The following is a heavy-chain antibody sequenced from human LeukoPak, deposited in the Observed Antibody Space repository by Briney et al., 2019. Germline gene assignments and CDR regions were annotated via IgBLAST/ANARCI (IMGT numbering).Heavy chain of an antibody. CDR1: GGTFSSYA. Sequence: GSSVKVSCKASGGTFSSYAISWVRQAPGQGLEWMGRIIPILGIANYAQKFQGRVTITADKSTSTAYMELSSLRSEDTAVYYCARQNIANDAFDIWGQGTMVTVSS. J-gene: IGHJ3*02. CDR3: ARQNIANDAFDI. D-gene: IGHD5-12*01. V-gene: IGHV1-69*04. CDR2: IIPILGIA.